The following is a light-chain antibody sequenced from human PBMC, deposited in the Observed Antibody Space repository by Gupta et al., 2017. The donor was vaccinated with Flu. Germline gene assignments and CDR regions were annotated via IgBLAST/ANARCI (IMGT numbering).Light chain of an antibody. CDR2: DAS. V-gene: IGKV1-33*01. Sequence: IQMTQSPSSLSASVGDRVTITCQASQDISNYLNWYQQKPGKAPKLLIYDASNLETGVPSRFSGSGSGTDFTLTISRLQPEDIATYYCLQDANVPLTFGGGTKVEIK. CDR1: QDISNY. CDR3: LQDANVPLT. J-gene: IGKJ4*01.